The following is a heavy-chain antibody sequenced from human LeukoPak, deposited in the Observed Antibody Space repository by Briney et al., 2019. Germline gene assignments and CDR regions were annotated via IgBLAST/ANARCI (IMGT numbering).Heavy chain of an antibody. J-gene: IGHJ4*02. CDR1: GFSFSNSW. V-gene: IGHV3-7*01. CDR3: ARELIIDQRTS. CDR2: INPDGSEK. D-gene: IGHD2-8*01. Sequence: PGGFLRLSCAASGFSFSNSWMNWVRQAPGKGLEWVANINPDGSEKSYVDSVKGRFTISRDNAKNSLYLRMNSLRAEDTALYYCARELIIDQRTSGGQGTLVNVSS.